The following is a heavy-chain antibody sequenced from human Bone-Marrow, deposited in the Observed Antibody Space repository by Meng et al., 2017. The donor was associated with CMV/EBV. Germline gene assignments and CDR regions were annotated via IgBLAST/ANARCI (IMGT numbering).Heavy chain of an antibody. J-gene: IGHJ4*02. V-gene: IGHV3-66*02. CDR2: IYSGGST. Sequence: GESLKISCAASGFTVSSNYMSWVRQAPGKGLEWVSVIYSGGSTYYADSVKGRFTITRDNSKNTLYLQMNSLRAEDTAVYYCASSRFFDYCGQGTLVTGSS. CDR1: GFTVSSNY. CDR3: ASSRFFDY.